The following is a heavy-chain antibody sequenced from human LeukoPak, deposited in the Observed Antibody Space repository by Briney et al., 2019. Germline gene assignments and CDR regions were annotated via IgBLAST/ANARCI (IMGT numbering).Heavy chain of an antibody. D-gene: IGHD2-2*01. J-gene: IGHJ6*02. CDR2: ISYDGSNK. Sequence: GRSLRLSCAASGFTFSSYGMHWVRQAPGKGLEWVAVISYDGSNKYYADSVKGRFTISRDNSKNTLYLQMNSLRAEDTAVYYCAKDSCSSTSCYAGMDVWGQGTTVTVSS. CDR3: AKDSCSSTSCYAGMDV. CDR1: GFTFSSYG. V-gene: IGHV3-30*18.